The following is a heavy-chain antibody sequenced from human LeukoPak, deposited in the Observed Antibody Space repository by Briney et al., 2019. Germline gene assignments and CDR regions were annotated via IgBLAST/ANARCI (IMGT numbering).Heavy chain of an antibody. D-gene: IGHD3-22*01. Sequence: GASVKVSCKASGGTFSSYAISWVRQAPGQGLEWMGGIIPIFGTANYAQKFQGRVTITADKSTSTAYMELSRLRSEDTAVYYCARESGDSSGYYFDYWGQGTLVTVSS. CDR3: ARESGDSSGYYFDY. J-gene: IGHJ4*02. CDR1: GGTFSSYA. V-gene: IGHV1-69*06. CDR2: IIPIFGTA.